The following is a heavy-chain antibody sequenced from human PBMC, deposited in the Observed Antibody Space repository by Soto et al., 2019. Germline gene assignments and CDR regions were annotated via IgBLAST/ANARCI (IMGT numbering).Heavy chain of an antibody. V-gene: IGHV3-23*01. CDR3: AKEGTSGLYYFDY. J-gene: IGHJ4*02. D-gene: IGHD6-19*01. CDR1: GFTFSNYA. Sequence: EVQLLESGGDLVQLGGSLRLSCAASGFTFSNYAMNWVRQAPGTGLEWVSTISGSGGSPYYADSVKGRFTISRDNSKNTLYLQMNSLRAGDSAIYYCAKEGTSGLYYFDYWGQGTLVTVSS. CDR2: ISGSGGSP.